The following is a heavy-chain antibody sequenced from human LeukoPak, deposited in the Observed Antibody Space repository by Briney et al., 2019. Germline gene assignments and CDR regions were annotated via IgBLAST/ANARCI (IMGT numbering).Heavy chain of an antibody. J-gene: IGHJ3*02. D-gene: IGHD3-22*01. CDR1: GFTFSSYG. V-gene: IGHV3-33*01. CDR3: ARDESSGYYYDSSGYPSGLDAFDI. CDR2: IWYDGSNK. Sequence: GRSLRLSCAASGFTFSSYGMHWVRQAPGKGLEWVAVIWYDGSNKYYADSVKGRFTISRDNSKNTLYLQMNSLRAEDTAVYYRARDESSGYYYDSSGYPSGLDAFDIWGQGTMVTVSS.